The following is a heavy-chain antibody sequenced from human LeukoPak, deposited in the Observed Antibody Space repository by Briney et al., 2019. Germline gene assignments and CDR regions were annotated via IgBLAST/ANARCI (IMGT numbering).Heavy chain of an antibody. CDR2: IYYSGST. D-gene: IGHD6-19*01. CDR3: ARTSGYSSGPGAFDI. Sequence: SETLSLTCTVSGGSISSYYWSWIRQPPGKGLEWIGYIYYSGSTNYNPSPKSRVTISVDTSKNQFSLKLSSVTAADTAVYYCARTSGYSSGPGAFDIWGQGTMVTVSS. CDR1: GGSISSYY. J-gene: IGHJ3*02. V-gene: IGHV4-59*12.